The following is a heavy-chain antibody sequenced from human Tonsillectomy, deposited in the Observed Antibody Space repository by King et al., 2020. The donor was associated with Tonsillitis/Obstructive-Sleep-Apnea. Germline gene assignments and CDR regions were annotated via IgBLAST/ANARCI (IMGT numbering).Heavy chain of an antibody. CDR1: GFTFRNFA. J-gene: IGHJ4*02. V-gene: IGHV3-64*05. CDR2: ICNNGGTT. Sequence: LVESGGALVQPGGSLRLSCSASGFTFRNFAMHWVRQAPGKGLEYVSVICNNGGTTSYADSVKGRFTISRDNSKNTLYVEVSSLRAEDTAVYYCAGISPYGNFDYWGQGTLVTVSS. CDR3: AGISPYGNFDY. D-gene: IGHD3-10*01.